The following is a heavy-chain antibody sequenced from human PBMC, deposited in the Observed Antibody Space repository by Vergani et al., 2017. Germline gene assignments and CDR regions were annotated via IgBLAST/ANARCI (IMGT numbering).Heavy chain of an antibody. V-gene: IGHV3-23*01. Sequence: EVQLLESGGGLVQPGGSLRLSCAASGFTFSSYAMSWVRQAPGTGLEWVSAISGSGGSTYYADSVKGRFTISRDNSKNTLYLQMNSLRAEDTAVYYCAKDLSFFRGGTDYWGQGTLVTVSS. J-gene: IGHJ4*02. D-gene: IGHD3-10*01. CDR2: ISGSGGST. CDR3: AKDLSFFRGGTDY. CDR1: GFTFSSYA.